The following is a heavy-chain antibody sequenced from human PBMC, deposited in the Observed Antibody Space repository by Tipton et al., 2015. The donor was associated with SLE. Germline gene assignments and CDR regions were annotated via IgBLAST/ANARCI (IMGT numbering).Heavy chain of an antibody. Sequence: TLSLTCTVSGGSISSYYWSWIRQPPGKGLEWIGYIYYSGSTNYNPSLKSRVTISVDTSKTHISLRLTSVTAADTAVYYCARGGLGSDLRGSIYFGYWGQGTLVTVSS. V-gene: IGHV4-59*01. CDR3: ARGGLGSDLRGSIYFGY. CDR1: GGSISSYY. J-gene: IGHJ4*02. CDR2: IYYSGST. D-gene: IGHD7-27*01.